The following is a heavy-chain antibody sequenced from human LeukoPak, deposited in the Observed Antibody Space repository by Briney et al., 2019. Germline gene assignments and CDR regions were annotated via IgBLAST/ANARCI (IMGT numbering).Heavy chain of an antibody. CDR3: ARDDSWGWLQSPLNY. CDR1: GYTFTSYG. Sequence: ASVKVSCKASGYTFTSYGITWVRQAPGQGLEWMGWISAYNGNTNYAQKLQGRVTMTTDTSTTTAYMELRSLRSDGTAVYYCARDDSWGWLQSPLNYWGQGTLVTVSS. J-gene: IGHJ4*01. V-gene: IGHV1-18*01. CDR2: ISAYNGNT. D-gene: IGHD5-24*01.